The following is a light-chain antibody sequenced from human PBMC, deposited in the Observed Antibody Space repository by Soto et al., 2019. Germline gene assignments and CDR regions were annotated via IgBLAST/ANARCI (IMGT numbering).Light chain of an antibody. CDR1: SSDVGSYNY. V-gene: IGLV2-14*03. CDR2: DVS. J-gene: IGLJ1*01. Sequence: QSVLTQSASVSGSPGQSIIISCTGTSSDVGSYNYVSWYQHHPGKAPKFMIYDVSNRPSGVSNRFSGSMSGNTASLTISGLQAEDEADYYCSSYTTSGTLVFGSGTKLTVL. CDR3: SSYTTSGTLV.